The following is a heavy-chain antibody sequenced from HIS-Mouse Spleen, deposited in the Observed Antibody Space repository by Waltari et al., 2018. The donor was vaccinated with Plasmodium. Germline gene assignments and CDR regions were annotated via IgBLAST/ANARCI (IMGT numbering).Heavy chain of an antibody. CDR1: GYTFTGYS. J-gene: IGHJ1*01. V-gene: IGHV1-2*02. CDR3: ARVLGYKAAAGTFVEYFQH. D-gene: IGHD6-13*01. Sequence: QVQLVQSGAEAKKPGPSVKVPCKASGYTFTGYSMHWARQATGQGLEWMGWINPNSGGTNYAQKFQGRGTMTRDTSISTAYMELSRLRSDDTAVYYCARVLGYKAAAGTFVEYFQHWGQGTLVTVSS. CDR2: INPNSGGT.